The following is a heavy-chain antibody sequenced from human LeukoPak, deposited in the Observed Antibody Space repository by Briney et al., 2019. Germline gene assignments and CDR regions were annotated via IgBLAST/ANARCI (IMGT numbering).Heavy chain of an antibody. CDR1: GGSFSGYY. Sequence: RSSETLSLTCAVYGGSFSGYYWSWIRQPPGKGLEWIGEINHSGSTNYNPSLKSRVTISVDTSKNQFPLKLSSVTAADTAVYYCARGLSRGHSSGWYGGSSGMDVWGKGTTVTVSS. V-gene: IGHV4-34*01. J-gene: IGHJ6*04. D-gene: IGHD6-19*01. CDR3: ARGLSRGHSSGWYGGSSGMDV. CDR2: INHSGST.